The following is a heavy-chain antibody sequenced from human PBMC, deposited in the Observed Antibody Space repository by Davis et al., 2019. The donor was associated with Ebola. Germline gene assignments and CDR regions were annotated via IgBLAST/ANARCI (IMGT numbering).Heavy chain of an antibody. D-gene: IGHD5-12*01. Sequence: LSLTCAASGFTFSSYWMSWVRQAPGKGLEWVANIKQDGSEKYYVDSVKGRFTISRDNAKNSLYLQMNSLRAEDTAVYYCARTRWLRGIYFDYWGQGTLVTVSS. J-gene: IGHJ4*02. CDR3: ARTRWLRGIYFDY. CDR2: IKQDGSEK. V-gene: IGHV3-7*03. CDR1: GFTFSSYW.